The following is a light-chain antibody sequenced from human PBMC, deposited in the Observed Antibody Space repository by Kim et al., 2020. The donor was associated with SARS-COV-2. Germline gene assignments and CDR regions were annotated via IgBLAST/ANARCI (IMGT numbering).Light chain of an antibody. J-gene: IGLJ3*02. CDR3: QSYDSNNGV. V-gene: IGLV6-57*01. Sequence: KALTLSCALSSGSIASNYVQWYQQRPVSSPTTVIYEDNERPSGVPDRFSGSIDSSSISASLTISGLKAEYEADYYCQSYDSNNGVFGGGTQLTVL. CDR1: SGSIASNY. CDR2: EDN.